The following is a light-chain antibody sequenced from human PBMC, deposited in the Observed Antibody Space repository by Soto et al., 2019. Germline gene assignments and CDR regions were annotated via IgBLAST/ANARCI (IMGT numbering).Light chain of an antibody. CDR1: EDISTW. CDR3: QQLNSYPIT. CDR2: AAS. V-gene: IGKV1-12*01. J-gene: IGKJ5*01. Sequence: DIQMTQSPSSVSASVGDRVSITCLSSEDISTWLAWYQQKPGKAPKPLIYAASSLQSGVPSRFSGSGSGTDFTLTISSLQPEDFATYYCQQLNSYPITFGQGTRLEI.